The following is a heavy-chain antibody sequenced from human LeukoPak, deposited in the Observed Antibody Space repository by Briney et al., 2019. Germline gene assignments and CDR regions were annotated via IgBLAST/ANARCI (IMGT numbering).Heavy chain of an antibody. CDR2: ISYDGSNK. CDR1: GFTFSSYG. D-gene: IGHD3-3*01. CDR3: AKEDYDFSDAFDI. Sequence: PGGSLRLSCAASGFTFSSYGMHWVRQAPGKGLEWVAVISYDGSNKYYADSVKGRFTISRDNSKNTLYLQTNSLRAEDTAVYYCAKEDYDFSDAFDIWGQGTMVTVSS. J-gene: IGHJ3*02. V-gene: IGHV3-30*18.